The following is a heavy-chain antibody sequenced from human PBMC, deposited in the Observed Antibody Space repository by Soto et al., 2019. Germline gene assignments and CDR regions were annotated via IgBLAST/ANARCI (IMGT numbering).Heavy chain of an antibody. D-gene: IGHD1-20*01. CDR2: INHSGST. J-gene: IGHJ5*02. V-gene: IGHV4-34*01. Sequence: SETLSLTCAVYGGSFSGYYWSWIRQPPGKGLEWIGEINHSGSTNYNPSLKSRVTISVDTSKNQFSLKLSSVTAADTAVYYCAIMYNWNWFDPWGQGTLVTVSS. CDR1: GGSFSGYY. CDR3: AIMYNWNWFDP.